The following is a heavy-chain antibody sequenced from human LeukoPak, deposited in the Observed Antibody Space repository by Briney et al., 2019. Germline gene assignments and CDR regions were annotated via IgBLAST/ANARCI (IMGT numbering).Heavy chain of an antibody. D-gene: IGHD5/OR15-5a*01. V-gene: IGHV3-74*01. J-gene: IGHJ4*02. CDR1: GFALTNYG. CDR3: ARDVFSLGDS. CDR2: INHDGSLR. Sequence: GGSLRLSCAASGFALTNYGMHWVRQAPGKGLVWVSHINHDGSLRNYTDSVQGRFTVSRDIAKNTLYLHMNSLGADDTATYYCARDVFSLGDSWGQGTLVTVSS.